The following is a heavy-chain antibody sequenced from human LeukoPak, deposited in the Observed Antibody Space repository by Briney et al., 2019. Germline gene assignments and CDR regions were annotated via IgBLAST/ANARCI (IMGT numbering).Heavy chain of an antibody. V-gene: IGHV4-31*03. Sequence: SGTLSLTCTFSGGSISSGGYYWSWIRQHPGKGLEWIGYIYYSGSTYYNPSLRSRITISLDTSKNQFSLKLSSVIAADTAVYYCARLRHNGYSYGYVDYWGQGTLVTASS. D-gene: IGHD5-18*01. CDR2: IYYSGST. CDR3: ARLRHNGYSYGYVDY. J-gene: IGHJ4*02. CDR1: GGSISSGGYY.